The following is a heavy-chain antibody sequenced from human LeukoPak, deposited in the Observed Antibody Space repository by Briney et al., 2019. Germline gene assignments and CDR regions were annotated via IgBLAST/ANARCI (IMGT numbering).Heavy chain of an antibody. J-gene: IGHJ4*02. CDR2: ISAYNGNT. V-gene: IGHV1-18*01. CDR3: ARDHTRSGSSPEPFDY. D-gene: IGHD3-10*01. Sequence: ASVKVSCKASGYTFTSYGISWVRQAPGQGLEWMGWISAYNGNTNYAQKLQGRVTMTTDTSTSTAYMELRSQRSDDTAVYYCARDHTRSGSSPEPFDYWGQGTLVTVSS. CDR1: GYTFTSYG.